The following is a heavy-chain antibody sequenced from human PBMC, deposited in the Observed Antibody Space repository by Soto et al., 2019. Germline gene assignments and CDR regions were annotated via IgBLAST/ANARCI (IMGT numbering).Heavy chain of an antibody. J-gene: IGHJ4*02. CDR3: ARDLYYPGRYCSSTSCINGFDD. CDR2: ISAYNGNT. D-gene: IGHD2-2*01. CDR1: GYTFTSYG. V-gene: IGHV1-18*01. Sequence: ASVKVSCKASGYTFTSYGISWVRQAPGQGLEWMGWISAYNGNTNYAQKLQGRVTMTTDTSTSTAYMELRSLRSDDTAVYYCARDLYYPGRYCSSTSCINGFDDWGQGTLVTVSS.